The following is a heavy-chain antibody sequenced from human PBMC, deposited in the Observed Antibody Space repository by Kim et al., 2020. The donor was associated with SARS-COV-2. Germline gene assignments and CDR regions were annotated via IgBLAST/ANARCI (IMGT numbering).Heavy chain of an antibody. CDR2: ISSSGSTI. J-gene: IGHJ4*02. D-gene: IGHD5-18*01. CDR3: ARGVDTAMKLIF. V-gene: IGHV3-48*03. CDR1: GFTFSSYE. Sequence: GGSLRLSCAASGFTFSSYEMNWVRQAPGKGLEWVSYISSSGSTIYYADSVKGRFTISRDNAKNSLYLQMNSLRAEDTAVYYCARGVDTAMKLIFGGQGTLVTVSS.